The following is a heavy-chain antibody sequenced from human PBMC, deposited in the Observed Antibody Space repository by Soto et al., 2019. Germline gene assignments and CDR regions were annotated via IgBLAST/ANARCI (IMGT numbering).Heavy chain of an antibody. CDR3: ARDPQPVAYFDY. J-gene: IGHJ4*02. CDR1: GFTFSDYY. CDR2: ISSSGSTI. V-gene: IGHV3-11*01. Sequence: QVQLVESGGGLVKPGGSLRLSCAASGFTFSDYYMSWIRQAPGKGLEWVSYISSSGSTIYYADSVKGRFTIPRDNAKNSLYPQTNSLRAEDPAVYYFARDPQPVAYFDYLGQGTLVTVSS. D-gene: IGHD6-13*01.